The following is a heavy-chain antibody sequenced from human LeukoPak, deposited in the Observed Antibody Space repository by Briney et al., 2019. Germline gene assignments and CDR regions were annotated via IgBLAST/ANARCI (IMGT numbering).Heavy chain of an antibody. CDR2: VYSSGST. CDR1: GGSFSGYY. V-gene: IGHV4-59*10. D-gene: IGHD3-10*01. Sequence: ASETLSLTCAVYGGSFSGYYWSWIRQPAGKGLEWIGRVYSSGSTDYNPSLKSRLSISVDTSKIQFSLRLSSVTVADTAVYYCARTPLRGATFFTSYPNWFDTWGQGTLVTVSS. J-gene: IGHJ5*02. CDR3: ARTPLRGATFFTSYPNWFDT.